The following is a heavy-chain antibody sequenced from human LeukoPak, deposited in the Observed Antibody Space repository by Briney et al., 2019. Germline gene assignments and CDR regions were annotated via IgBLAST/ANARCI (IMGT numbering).Heavy chain of an antibody. Sequence: PSETLSLTCAVYGGSFSGYYWSWIRQPPGKGLEWIGEINHSGSTNYNPSLKSRVTISVDTPKNQFSLKLSSVTAADTAVYYCARGYSRYCSSTSCTQRDYWGQGTLVTVSS. V-gene: IGHV4-34*01. CDR1: GGSFSGYY. CDR3: ARGYSRYCSSTSCTQRDY. CDR2: INHSGST. J-gene: IGHJ4*02. D-gene: IGHD2-2*01.